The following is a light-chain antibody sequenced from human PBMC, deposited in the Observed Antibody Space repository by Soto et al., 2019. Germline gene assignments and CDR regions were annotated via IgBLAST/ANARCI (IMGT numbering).Light chain of an antibody. CDR2: EVT. J-gene: IGLJ2*01. Sequence: QSVLTQPASVSGSPGQSITISCTGTSSDIGAYNYVSWYQHHPGKAPKLKIYEVTNRPSGVSNRFSGSKSGNTTSLTISGLQADYEADYYCSSYSTSSTRVLFGGGTKLTVL. CDR3: SSYSTSSTRVL. V-gene: IGLV2-14*01. CDR1: SSDIGAYNY.